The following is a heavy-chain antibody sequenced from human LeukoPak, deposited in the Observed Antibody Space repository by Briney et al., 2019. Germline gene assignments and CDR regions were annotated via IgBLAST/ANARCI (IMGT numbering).Heavy chain of an antibody. Sequence: SETLSLTCTVSGGSISSGDYYWSWIRQPPGKGLEWIGYIYYSGSTYYNPSLKSRVTISVDTSMNQFSLKLSFVTTADTAVYYCARAPGYCSGGSCTRGYNWFDPWGQGTLVTVPS. CDR1: GGSISSGDYY. CDR2: IYYSGST. D-gene: IGHD2-15*01. V-gene: IGHV4-30-4*01. CDR3: ARAPGYCSGGSCTRGYNWFDP. J-gene: IGHJ5*02.